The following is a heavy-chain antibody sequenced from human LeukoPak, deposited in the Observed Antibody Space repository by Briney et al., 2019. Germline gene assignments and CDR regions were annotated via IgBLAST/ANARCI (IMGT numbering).Heavy chain of an antibody. V-gene: IGHV1-2*02. CDR3: ARDNDSRDPPHFDY. J-gene: IGHJ4*02. D-gene: IGHD3-16*01. Sequence: ASVKVSCKASGYTFTGYYMRWVRQAPGKGLEWMGWINPNSGGTNYAQKFQGRVTMTRDTSISTAYMELSSLRSEDTAVYDCARDNDSRDPPHFDYWGQGTLVTVSS. CDR1: GYTFTGYY. CDR2: INPNSGGT.